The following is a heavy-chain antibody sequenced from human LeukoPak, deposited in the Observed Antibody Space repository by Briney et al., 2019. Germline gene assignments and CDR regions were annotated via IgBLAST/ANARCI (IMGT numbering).Heavy chain of an antibody. CDR2: ISSSGSTI. J-gene: IGHJ4*02. CDR1: GFTYSDYY. V-gene: IGHV3-11*04. Sequence: GGSLRLSRAASGFTYSDYYMNWIRQAPGKGLEWVSYISSSGSTIYYADSVKGRFTISRDNAKNSLYLQMNSLRAEDTAVYYCAKLGRNYFDYWGQGTLVTVSS. CDR3: AKLGRNYFDY. D-gene: IGHD3-10*01.